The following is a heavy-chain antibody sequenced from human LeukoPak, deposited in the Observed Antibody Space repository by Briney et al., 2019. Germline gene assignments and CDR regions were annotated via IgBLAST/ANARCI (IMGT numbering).Heavy chain of an antibody. J-gene: IGHJ6*02. V-gene: IGHV3-23*01. Sequence: PGGSLRLSCAVSGFTFSNYAMSWVRQAPGKGLEWVSAISGGGGGGTYYADSVKGRFTISRDNAKNSLYLQMNSLRAEDTAVYYCARKITDGDYNYYYGMDVWGQGTTVTVSS. CDR2: ISGGGGGGT. D-gene: IGHD4-17*01. CDR1: GFTFSNYA. CDR3: ARKITDGDYNYYYGMDV.